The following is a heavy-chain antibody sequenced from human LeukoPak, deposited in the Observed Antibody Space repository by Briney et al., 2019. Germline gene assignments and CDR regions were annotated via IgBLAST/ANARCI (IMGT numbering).Heavy chain of an antibody. CDR3: ARYSGALIAGWFDP. J-gene: IGHJ5*02. CDR2: MHHSGSS. D-gene: IGHD4/OR15-4a*01. Sequence: SETLSLLCTVSGGSISSGDYHSSWIRQPPGKGLEWIGYMHHSGSSDYNPSLKSRVTISVDTSKNQFSLNVRSVTAADTAVYYCARYSGALIAGWFDPWGQGTLVTVSS. CDR1: GGSISSGDYH. V-gene: IGHV4-30-4*01.